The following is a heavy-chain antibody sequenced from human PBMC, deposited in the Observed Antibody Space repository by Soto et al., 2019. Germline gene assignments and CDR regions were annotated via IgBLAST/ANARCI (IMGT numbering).Heavy chain of an antibody. J-gene: IGHJ6*02. CDR1: GFSLRTSGVG. CDR2: IYWDDDK. V-gene: IGHV2-5*02. Sequence: QITLKESGPTLVKPTQTLTLTCTFSGFSLRTSGVGVGWIRQPPGKALEWLALIYWDDDKRYSPSLKTRLTITKDASRNQVVLTMTNMDPVDTATYYCGQRVYTTGPYGMDVWGQGTTVTVTS. CDR3: GQRVYTTGPYGMDV. D-gene: IGHD1-1*01.